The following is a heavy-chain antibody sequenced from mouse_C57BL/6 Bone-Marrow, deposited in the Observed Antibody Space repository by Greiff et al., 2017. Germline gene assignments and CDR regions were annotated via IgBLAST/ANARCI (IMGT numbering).Heavy chain of an antibody. CDR3: APSGEGFAY. J-gene: IGHJ3*01. Sequence: EVQLQQSGPVLVKPGASVKMSCKASGYTFTDYYMHWVKQSHGKSLEWIGVINPYNGCTSYNQKFKGKATLTVDKSSSTAYMELNSLTSEDSAVYYCAPSGEGFAYWGQGTLVTVSA. D-gene: IGHD2-13*01. V-gene: IGHV1-19*01. CDR1: GYTFTDYY. CDR2: INPYNGCT.